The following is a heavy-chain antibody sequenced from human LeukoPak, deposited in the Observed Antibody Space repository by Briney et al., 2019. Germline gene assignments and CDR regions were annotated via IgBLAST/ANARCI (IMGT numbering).Heavy chain of an antibody. CDR2: ISSSSSYI. CDR1: GFTFSSYS. D-gene: IGHD2-2*02. CDR3: ARSSPHCSSTSCYNDAFDI. V-gene: IGHV3-21*01. J-gene: IGHJ3*02. Sequence: GGSLRLSCAASGFTFSSYSMNWVRQAPGKGLEWVSSISSSSSYIYYADSVKGRFTISRDNAKNSLYLQMNSLRAEDTAVYYCARSSPHCSSTSCYNDAFDIWGQGAMVTVSS.